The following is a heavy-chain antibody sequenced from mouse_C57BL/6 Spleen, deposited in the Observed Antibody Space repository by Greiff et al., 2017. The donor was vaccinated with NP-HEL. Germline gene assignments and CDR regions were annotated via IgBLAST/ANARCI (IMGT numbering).Heavy chain of an antibody. CDR1: GFTFSSYG. Sequence: DVMLVESGGDLVKPGGSLKLSCAASGFTFSSYGMSWVRQTPDKRLEWVATISSGGSYTYYPDSVKGRVTISRDNAKNTLYLQMSSLKSEDTAMYYCARGTGNYFDYWGQGTTLTVSS. J-gene: IGHJ2*01. CDR2: ISSGGSYT. V-gene: IGHV5-6*02. CDR3: ARGTGNYFDY. D-gene: IGHD1-1*02.